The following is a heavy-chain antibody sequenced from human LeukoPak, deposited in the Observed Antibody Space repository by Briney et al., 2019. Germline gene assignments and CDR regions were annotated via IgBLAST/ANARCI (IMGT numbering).Heavy chain of an antibody. CDR3: ARLRYYAMDV. J-gene: IGHJ6*02. CDR2: ISSSSRTI. V-gene: IGHV3-48*01. CDR1: GFTFSTYD. Sequence: AGGSLRLSCAASGFTFSTYDMNWVRQAPGKGLEWVSYISSSSRTISYADSVKGRFTISRDNAKNSLYLQMNSLRAEDTAVYSCARLRYYAMDVWGQGTTVTASS.